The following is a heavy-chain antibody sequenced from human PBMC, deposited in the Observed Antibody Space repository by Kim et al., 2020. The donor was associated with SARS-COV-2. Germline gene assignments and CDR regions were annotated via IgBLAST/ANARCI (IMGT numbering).Heavy chain of an antibody. CDR2: IKQDGSEK. J-gene: IGHJ6*02. Sequence: GGSLRLSCAASGFTFSSYWMSWVRQAPGKGLEWVANIKQDGSEKYYVDSVKGRFTISRDTAKNSLYLQMNSLRAEDTAVYYCARGHTGYSSSWFYYYGMDVWGQGTTVTVSS. D-gene: IGHD6-13*01. CDR3: ARGHTGYSSSWFYYYGMDV. CDR1: GFTFSSYW. V-gene: IGHV3-7*03.